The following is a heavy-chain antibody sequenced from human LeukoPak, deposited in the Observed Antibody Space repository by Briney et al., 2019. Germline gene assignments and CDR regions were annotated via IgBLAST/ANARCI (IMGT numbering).Heavy chain of an antibody. J-gene: IGHJ6*02. V-gene: IGHV1-69*04. CDR2: IIPLFGIA. CDR3: ARDKAPYYYYGMDV. CDR1: GGTFSSYA. Sequence: PSVKVSCTASGGTFSSYAISWVRQAPGQGLGWMGRIIPLFGIANSAQKCPGRVTITADKSTRTAYMELRSMRSENAGVYYCARDKAPYYYYGMDVWGQGTTVTVSS.